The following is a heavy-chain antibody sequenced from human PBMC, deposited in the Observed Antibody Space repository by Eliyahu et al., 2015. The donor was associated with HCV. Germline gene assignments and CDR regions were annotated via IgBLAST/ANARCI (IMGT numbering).Heavy chain of an antibody. Sequence: QLQLQESGPGLVKPSETLSLTCTVSXGSISSSSYYWGWIRQPPGKGLEWIGSIYYSGSAYYNPSLKSRVTISVDTSKNQFSLKLSSVTAADTAVYYCARQAASQRHAFDIWGQGTMVTVSS. D-gene: IGHD2-15*01. V-gene: IGHV4-39*01. CDR2: IYYSGSA. CDR3: ARQAASQRHAFDI. CDR1: XGSISSSSYY. J-gene: IGHJ3*02.